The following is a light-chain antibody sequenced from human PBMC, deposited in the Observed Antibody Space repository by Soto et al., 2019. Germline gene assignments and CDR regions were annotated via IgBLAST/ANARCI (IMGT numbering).Light chain of an antibody. Sequence: IHMTQSPSSLSASVGDRVTITCRASQRITTYLNWYHQKPGKAPKRLISNAATLQGGVPSRLSVSGSGTEFTLTITTLQPEDFATYFGQQSYSTPYTLGQGPKLELK. CDR3: QQSYSTPYT. V-gene: IGKV1-39*01. CDR1: QRITTY. J-gene: IGKJ2*01. CDR2: NAA.